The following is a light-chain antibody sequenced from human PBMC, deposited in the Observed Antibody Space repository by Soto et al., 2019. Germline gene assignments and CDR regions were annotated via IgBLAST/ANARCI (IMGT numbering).Light chain of an antibody. CDR1: QTVSSS. CDR2: RAS. CDR3: QQYNSYSDA. V-gene: IGKV3D-15*01. J-gene: IGKJ5*01. Sequence: IVMTQSPSTLSVTQGERVTLSCRASQTVSSSLAWYQQKPGQAPRLLISRASTIATGVPARFSGSGSGTEFTLTITSLQPDDFAAYYCQQYNSYSDAFGPGTRVEI.